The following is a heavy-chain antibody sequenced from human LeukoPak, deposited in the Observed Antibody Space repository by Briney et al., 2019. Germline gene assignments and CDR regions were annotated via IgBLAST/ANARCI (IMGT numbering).Heavy chain of an antibody. CDR1: GYTFTGYY. J-gene: IGHJ4*02. CDR2: ISAYNGNT. D-gene: IGHD6-19*01. Sequence: AASVKVSCKASGYTFTGYYMHWVRQAPGQGLEWMGWISAYNGNTNYAQKLQGRVTMTTDTSTSTAYMELRSLRSDDTAVYYCARDVETSGWPPGYWGQGTLVTVSS. V-gene: IGHV1-18*04. CDR3: ARDVETSGWPPGY.